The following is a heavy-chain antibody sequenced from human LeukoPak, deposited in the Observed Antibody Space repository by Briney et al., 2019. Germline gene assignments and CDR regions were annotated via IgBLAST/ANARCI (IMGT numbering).Heavy chain of an antibody. V-gene: IGHV4-4*07. Sequence: SETLSLTCTVSGGSISSYHWSWIRQPAGKGLEWIGRIYTSGSTNYNPSLKSRVTMSVDTSKNQFSLKLSSVTAADTAVYYCSSTPTDYYYGMDVWGQGTTVTVSS. CDR1: GGSISSYH. CDR2: IYTSGST. D-gene: IGHD4-17*01. CDR3: SSTPTDYYYGMDV. J-gene: IGHJ6*02.